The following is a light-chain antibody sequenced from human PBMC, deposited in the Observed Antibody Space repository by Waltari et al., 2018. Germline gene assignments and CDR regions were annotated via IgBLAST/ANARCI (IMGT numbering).Light chain of an antibody. J-gene: IGKJ4*01. Sequence: TWRASQPITNNLAWFQQKPGNAPKSLIYAASNLQSGVPSRFSASGSRTDFTLTISSLQAEDSGTYYCQQHSDYPLTFGGGTKVEIK. V-gene: IGKV1-16*01. CDR2: AAS. CDR1: QPITNN. CDR3: QQHSDYPLT.